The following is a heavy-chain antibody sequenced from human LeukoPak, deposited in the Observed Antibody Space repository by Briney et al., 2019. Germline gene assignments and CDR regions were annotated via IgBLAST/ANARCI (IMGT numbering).Heavy chain of an antibody. CDR1: GFTVSSNY. CDR3: ARDHYGDYVGGMDV. Sequence: GGSLRLSCAASGFTVSSNYMSWVRQAPGKGLEWVSVIYSGGSTYYADSVKGRFTISRDNSKYTLYLQMNSLRAEDTAVYYCARDHYGDYVGGMDVWGQGTTVTVSS. D-gene: IGHD4-17*01. J-gene: IGHJ6*02. CDR2: IYSGGST. V-gene: IGHV3-66*01.